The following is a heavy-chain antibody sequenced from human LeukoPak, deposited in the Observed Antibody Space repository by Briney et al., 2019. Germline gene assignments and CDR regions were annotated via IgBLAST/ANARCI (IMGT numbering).Heavy chain of an antibody. CDR1: GFTFSSYS. D-gene: IGHD2-2*01. CDR3: ARDSLRYCSSTSCHGDNWFDP. CDR2: ISSSSSYI. V-gene: IGHV3-21*01. Sequence: GGSLRLSCAASGFTFSSYSMNWVRQAPGKGLEWVSSISSSSSYIYYADSVKGRFTISRDSAKNSLYLQMNSLRAEDTAVYYCARDSLRYCSSTSCHGDNWFDPWGQGTLVTVSS. J-gene: IGHJ5*02.